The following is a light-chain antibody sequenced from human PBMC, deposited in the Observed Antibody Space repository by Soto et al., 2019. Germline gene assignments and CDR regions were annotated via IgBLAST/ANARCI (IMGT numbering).Light chain of an antibody. Sequence: QSVLTQPPSVSAAPGQKVTISCSGSSANIGTDYVSWYQHVPGTAPKLLIYDNNKRPSEIPDRFSGSKSGTSATLGITGLQTGDEADYYCATWDHRLSAGVFGGGTKLTVL. CDR2: DNN. CDR1: SANIGTDY. CDR3: ATWDHRLSAGV. V-gene: IGLV1-51*02. J-gene: IGLJ3*02.